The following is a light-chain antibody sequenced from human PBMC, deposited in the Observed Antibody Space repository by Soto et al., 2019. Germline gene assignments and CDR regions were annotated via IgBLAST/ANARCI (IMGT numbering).Light chain of an antibody. CDR1: QSVSSNY. J-gene: IGKJ3*01. V-gene: IGKV3-20*01. Sequence: EIVLTQSPGTLSLSPGERATLSCRASQSVSSNYFAWYQQKPGQAPRLLVYGASIRATGIPDRFSGSGSGTDLTLTFSRVEPEDFAVYYCQHYGSSPFTFGPGTRVDIK. CDR3: QHYGSSPFT. CDR2: GAS.